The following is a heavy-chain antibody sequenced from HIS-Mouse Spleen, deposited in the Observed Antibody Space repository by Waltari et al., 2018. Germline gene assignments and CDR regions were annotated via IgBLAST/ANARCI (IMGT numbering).Heavy chain of an antibody. CDR2: VTPHRGGT. J-gene: IGHJ4*02. CDR3: ASVHRHTIFGVGPYDY. D-gene: IGHD3-3*01. V-gene: IGHV1-2*07. CDR1: GYTFTGYY. Sequence: QVQLVQSGAEVKKPGASVKVSCKASGYTFTGYYMHWVRQAPGQGLEWMGCVTPHRGGTIYAHTVQGRVTMARDTSISTAYMELSRLRSDDTAVYYCASVHRHTIFGVGPYDYWGQGTLVTVSS.